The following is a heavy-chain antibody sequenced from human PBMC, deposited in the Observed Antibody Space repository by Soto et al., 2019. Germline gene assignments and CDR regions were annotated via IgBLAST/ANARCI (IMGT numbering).Heavy chain of an antibody. CDR1: GFRFRTRA. CDR2: IRPGGDST. J-gene: IGHJ5*01. D-gene: IGHD1-26*01. CDR3: TTQEEGAPWAGGFDS. V-gene: IGHV3-23*01. Sequence: EVQLLESGGGLVQPGGSLRLSCAASGFRFRTRAMSWVRQAPGKGLEWVASIRPGGDSTYYADSVKGRFAVSRDNSNVTLYLQMDSLRVEDTAIYYCTTQEEGAPWAGGFDSWGQGTLVTVSS.